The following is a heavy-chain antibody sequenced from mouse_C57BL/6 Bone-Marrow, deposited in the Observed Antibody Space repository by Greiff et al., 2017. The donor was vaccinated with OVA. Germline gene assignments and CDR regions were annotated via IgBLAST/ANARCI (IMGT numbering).Heavy chain of an antibody. D-gene: IGHD1-1*02. J-gene: IGHJ1*03. Sequence: DVMLVESGGGLVQPGGSLKLSCAASGFTFSDYGMAWVRQAPRKGPEWVAFINNLAYSIYYADTVTGRFTITSENAKNTLYLEMSSLRSEDTAMYGGARHGGGYSDWYFEVWGTVTTVTVAS. CDR1: GFTFSDYG. V-gene: IGHV5-15*01. CDR3: ARHGGGYSDWYFEV. CDR2: INNLAYSI.